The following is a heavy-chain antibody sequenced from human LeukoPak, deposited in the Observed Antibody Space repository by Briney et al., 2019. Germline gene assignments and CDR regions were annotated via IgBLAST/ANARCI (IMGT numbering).Heavy chain of an antibody. CDR1: GFTFSSYT. D-gene: IGHD6-13*01. CDR3: AHSPTTAGGTFYGMDV. V-gene: IGHV3-23*01. Sequence: GGSLRLSCAASGFTFSSYTMYWVRQAPGKGLEWVSGITGSGAVTAYSDSVKGRFTISRDNSKNTLYLQINSLRAEDTAIYYCAHSPTTAGGTFYGMDVWGQGTTVTVSS. J-gene: IGHJ6*02. CDR2: ITGSGAVT.